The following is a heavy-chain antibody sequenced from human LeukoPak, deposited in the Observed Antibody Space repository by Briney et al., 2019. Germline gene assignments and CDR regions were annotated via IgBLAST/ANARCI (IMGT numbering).Heavy chain of an antibody. CDR3: ARDQGGIAAASPDY. D-gene: IGHD6-13*01. Sequence: SQTLSLTCTVSGVSISSGSYYWTWIRQPAGKGLEWIGRIYTTGSTNYNPSLKSRVTISVDTSKNQFSLKLSSVTAADTAVYYCARDQGGIAAASPDYWGQGTLVTVSS. V-gene: IGHV4-61*02. J-gene: IGHJ4*02. CDR1: GVSISSGSYY. CDR2: IYTTGST.